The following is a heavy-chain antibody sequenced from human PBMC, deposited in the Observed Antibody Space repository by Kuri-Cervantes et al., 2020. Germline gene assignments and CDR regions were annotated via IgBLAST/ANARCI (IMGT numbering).Heavy chain of an antibody. V-gene: IGHV1-69*02. CDR1: GGTFSSYT. J-gene: IGHJ4*02. CDR3: ARGGSGSYVSDDPFDY. CDR2: IIPILGIA. Sequence: SVKVSCKASGGTFSSYTISWVRQAPGQGLEWMGRIIPILGIANYAQKFQGRVTMTRDTSTSTVYMELSSLGSEDTAVYYCARGGSGSYVSDDPFDYWGQGTLVTVSS. D-gene: IGHD1-26*01.